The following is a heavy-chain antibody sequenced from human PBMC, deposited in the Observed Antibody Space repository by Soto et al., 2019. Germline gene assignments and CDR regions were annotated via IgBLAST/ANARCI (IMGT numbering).Heavy chain of an antibody. D-gene: IGHD5-18*01. V-gene: IGHV3-23*01. CDR3: AKDSPNKYSYGPRSPHFDY. CDR1: GFTFSSYA. CDR2: ISGSGGST. Sequence: GGSLRLSCAASGFTFSSYAMSWVRQAPGKGLEWVSAISGSGGSTYYADSVKGRFTISRDNSKNTLYPQMNSLRAEDTAVYYCAKDSPNKYSYGPRSPHFDYWGQGTLVTVSS. J-gene: IGHJ4*02.